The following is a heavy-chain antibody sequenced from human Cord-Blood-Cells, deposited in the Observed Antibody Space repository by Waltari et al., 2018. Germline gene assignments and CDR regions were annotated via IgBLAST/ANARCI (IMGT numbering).Heavy chain of an antibody. CDR2: INHSGST. J-gene: IGHJ4*02. D-gene: IGHD3-10*01. V-gene: IGHV4-34*01. CDR1: GGSFSGYY. CDR3: ASRTSGGVIIPFDY. Sequence: QVQLQQWGAGLLKPSETLSLTCAVYGGSFSGYYWSWIRQPPGKGLEWIGEINHSGSTNYNPSLKSRVTISVDTSKNQFSRKLSSVTAADTAVYYCASRTSGGVIIPFDYWGQGTLVTVSS.